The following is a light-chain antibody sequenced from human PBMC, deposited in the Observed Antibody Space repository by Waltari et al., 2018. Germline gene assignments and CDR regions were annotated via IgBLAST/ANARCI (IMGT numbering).Light chain of an antibody. V-gene: IGLV1-47*01. CDR2: RNN. CDR3: AAWDDTLSGVV. Sequence: QSVLTQPPSGSGPPGPRVTISCSGSSSNIGSNYVSWYQQLPGTAPRLLIYRNNQPPSGVPDRFSGSKSGTSASLAISGLRSDDEADYYCAAWDDTLSGVVFGGGTKLTVL. J-gene: IGLJ2*01. CDR1: SSNIGSNY.